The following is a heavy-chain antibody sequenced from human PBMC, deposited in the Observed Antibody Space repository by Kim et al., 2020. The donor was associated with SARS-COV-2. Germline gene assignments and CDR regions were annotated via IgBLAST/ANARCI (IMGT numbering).Heavy chain of an antibody. V-gene: IGHV3-30*01. CDR2: KK. CDR3: ARDDVVALDY. Sequence: KKYYADSGKGRFTISRDNSKNTLYLQMNSLRAEDTAVYYCARDDVVALDYWGQGTLVTVSS. D-gene: IGHD2-15*01. J-gene: IGHJ4*02.